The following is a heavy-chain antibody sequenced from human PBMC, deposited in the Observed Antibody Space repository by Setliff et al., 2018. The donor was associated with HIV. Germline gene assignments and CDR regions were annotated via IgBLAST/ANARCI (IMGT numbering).Heavy chain of an antibody. V-gene: IGHV4-4*07. Sequence: PSETLSLTCTVSGDSISSYYWSWIRQPPGKELEWIGRVYTSGSTIYNPSLRSRVTMSVDTSKSQFSLKLNSVAAADTAVYYCARVFPPIRGAPFGTPPGAFDIWGQGTMVTVSS. CDR3: ARVFPPIRGAPFGTPPGAFDI. CDR1: GDSISSYY. CDR2: VYTSGST. J-gene: IGHJ3*02. D-gene: IGHD2-15*01.